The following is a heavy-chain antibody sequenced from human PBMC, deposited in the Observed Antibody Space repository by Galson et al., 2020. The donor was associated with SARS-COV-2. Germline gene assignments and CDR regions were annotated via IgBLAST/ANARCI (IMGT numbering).Heavy chain of an antibody. V-gene: IGHV1-69*13. J-gene: IGHJ6*02. CDR2: IIPIFGTA. D-gene: IGHD4-17*01. CDR1: GGTFSSYA. Sequence: SVKVSYKASGGTFSSYAISWVRQAPGQGLEWMGGIIPIFGTANYAQKFQGRVTITADESTSTAYMELSSLRSEDTAVYYCARDPTTVVTDYYYYYGMDVWGQGTTVTVSS. CDR3: ARDPTTVVTDYYYYYGMDV.